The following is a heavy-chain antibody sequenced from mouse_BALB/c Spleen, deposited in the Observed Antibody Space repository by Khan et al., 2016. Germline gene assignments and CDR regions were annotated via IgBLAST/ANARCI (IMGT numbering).Heavy chain of an antibody. CDR1: GYTFTSYT. J-gene: IGHJ4*01. V-gene: IGHV1-4*01. D-gene: IGHD1-1*01. CDR3: ARGGYYYGSSYYAMDY. CDR2: INPSSGYT. Sequence: QVRLQQSGAELARPGASVKMSCKASGYTFTSYTMHWVKQRPGQGLEWIGYINPSSGYTNYNQKFKDKATLTADKSSSTAYMQLSSLTSEDSAVYYFARGGYYYGSSYYAMDYWGQGTSVTVSS.